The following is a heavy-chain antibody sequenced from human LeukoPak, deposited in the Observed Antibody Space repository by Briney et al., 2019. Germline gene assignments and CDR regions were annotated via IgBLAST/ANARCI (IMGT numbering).Heavy chain of an antibody. CDR2: SKSQTDGGTT. Sequence: VGCLRLSCAASGFTFTNAWMSWVRQAPGKVLEWIGRSKSQTDGGTTDYAAPVKGRFTISRNDSKNTVYLQMNSLRTDDTAVYYCTTLSYVGGYWGQGTLVTVSS. D-gene: IGHD3-10*02. CDR3: TTLSYVGGY. J-gene: IGHJ4*02. CDR1: GFTFTNAW. V-gene: IGHV3-15*01.